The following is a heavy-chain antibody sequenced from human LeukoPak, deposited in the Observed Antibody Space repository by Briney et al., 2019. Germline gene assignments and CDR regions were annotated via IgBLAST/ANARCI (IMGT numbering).Heavy chain of an antibody. V-gene: IGHV3-9*01. CDR2: ISWNSGNI. J-gene: IGHJ4*01. CDR3: AKTAGGLERPFDY. CDR1: GFTFDDYA. Sequence: GRSLRFSCAASGFTFDDYAMHWVRQAPGKGLEWVSGISWNSGNIGYADSVKGRFTISRDNAKNSLYLQMNSLRAEDTALYYCAKTAGGLERPFDYWGHGTLVTVSS. D-gene: IGHD1-1*01.